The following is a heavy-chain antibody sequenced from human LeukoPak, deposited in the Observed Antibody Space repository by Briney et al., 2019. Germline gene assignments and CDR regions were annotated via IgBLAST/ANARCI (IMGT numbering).Heavy chain of an antibody. CDR2: IHTSGST. D-gene: IGHD3-22*01. J-gene: IGHJ4*02. CDR1: GGSVSSYY. Sequence: SETLSLTCTVSGGSVSSYYWSWIRQPAGKGLEWIGRIHTSGSTNYNPSLKSRVTMSVDTSKNQFSLKLSSVTAADTAVYYCARGRAYYDSTGYGYWGQGTLVTVSS. CDR3: ARGRAYYDSTGYGY. V-gene: IGHV4-4*07.